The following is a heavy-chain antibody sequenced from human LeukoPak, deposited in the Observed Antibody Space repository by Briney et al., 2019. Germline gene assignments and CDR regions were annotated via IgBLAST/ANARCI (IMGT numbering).Heavy chain of an antibody. J-gene: IGHJ6*02. V-gene: IGHV3-74*01. D-gene: IGHD2-21*02. CDR1: GFTFSSYW. Sequence: GGSLRLSCAASGFTFSSYWMHWVRQAPGKGLVWLSRINSDGSSTSYADSVKGRFTISRGNAKNTLYLQMNSLRAEDTAVYYCARDCGGDCYYYYGMDVWGQGTTVTVSS. CDR2: INSDGSST. CDR3: ARDCGGDCYYYYGMDV.